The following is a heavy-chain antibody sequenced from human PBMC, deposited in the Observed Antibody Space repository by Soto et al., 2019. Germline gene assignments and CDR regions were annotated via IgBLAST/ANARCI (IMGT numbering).Heavy chain of an antibody. D-gene: IGHD6-19*01. CDR3: ATTVAVAGARVSGMDV. V-gene: IGHV1-24*01. CDR2: FDPEDGET. J-gene: IGHJ6*02. Sequence: ASVKVSCKVSGYTLTELSMHWVRQAPGKGLEWMGGFDPEDGETIYAQKFQGRVTMTEDTSTDTAYMELSSLRSEDTAVYYCATTVAVAGARVSGMDVWAKGPRSPSP. CDR1: GYTLTELS.